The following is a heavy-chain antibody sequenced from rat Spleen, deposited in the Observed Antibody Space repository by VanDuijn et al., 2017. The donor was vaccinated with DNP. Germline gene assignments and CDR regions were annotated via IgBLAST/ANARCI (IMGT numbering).Heavy chain of an antibody. Sequence: EVQLVESGGGLVQPGRSLKLSCAASGFTFSDYAMAWVRQSLKKGLEWVATISTSGGSTYYRDSVKGRFTISRDNAKSTLYLQMNSLRSEDTATYYCTRVMASYGGYPYYFDYWGQGVMVTVSS. CDR3: TRVMASYGGYPYYFDY. D-gene: IGHD1-11*01. CDR1: GFTFSDYA. J-gene: IGHJ2*01. CDR2: ISTSGGST. V-gene: IGHV5-27*01.